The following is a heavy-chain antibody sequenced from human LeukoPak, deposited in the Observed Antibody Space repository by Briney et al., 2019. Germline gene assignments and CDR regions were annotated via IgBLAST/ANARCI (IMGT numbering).Heavy chain of an antibody. Sequence: GGSLRLSCAASGFTFSSYSMNWVRQAPGKGLEWVSYISSSSSTIYYADSVKGRFTISRDSAKNSLYLQVNSLRAEDTAVYYCARDLWVVPENGMDVWGQGTTVTVSS. CDR3: ARDLWVVPENGMDV. V-gene: IGHV3-48*01. J-gene: IGHJ6*02. CDR2: ISSSSSTI. CDR1: GFTFSSYS. D-gene: IGHD2-2*01.